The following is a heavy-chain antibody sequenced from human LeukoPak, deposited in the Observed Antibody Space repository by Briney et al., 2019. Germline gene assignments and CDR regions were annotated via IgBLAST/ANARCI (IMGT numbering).Heavy chain of an antibody. CDR3: ARDLFDHYDSRNYYPDAFDF. J-gene: IGHJ3*01. CDR2: ISPYNGVA. D-gene: IGHD3-22*01. V-gene: IGHV1-2*02. CDR1: GGTFSSYA. Sequence: GASVKVSCKASGGTFSSYAISWVRQAPGQGLEWMGWISPYNGVAMYAQRFQGRVTLTWDTSITTVYLELSSLGSDDTAVYFCARDLFDHYDSRNYYPDAFDFWGQGTMVTVSS.